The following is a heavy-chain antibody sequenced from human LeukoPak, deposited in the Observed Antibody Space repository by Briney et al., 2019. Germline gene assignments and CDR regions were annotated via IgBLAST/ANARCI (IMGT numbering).Heavy chain of an antibody. Sequence: GGSHRLSCAASGFIFTSYVMTWGRQAPGKGLEWVANIKQDGSEKYYVDSVKGRFTISRDNAKNSLYLQMNSLRAEDTAVYYCARIVYGAGGNDFGGNSPVDYWGQGAVPTVPS. CDR1: GFIFTSYV. CDR2: IKQDGSEK. D-gene: IGHD4-23*01. V-gene: IGHV3-7*02. J-gene: IGHJ4*02. CDR3: ARIVYGAGGNDFGGNSPVDY.